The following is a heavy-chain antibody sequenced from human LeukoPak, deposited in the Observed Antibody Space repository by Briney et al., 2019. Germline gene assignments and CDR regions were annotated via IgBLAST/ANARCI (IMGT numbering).Heavy chain of an antibody. Sequence: ASVKVSCKASGYTFTGYYMHWVRQAPGQGLEWMGWINPNSGGTNYAQKFQGRVTMTRDTSISTAYMELSRLRSDDTAVYYCARLGPEDSRLVWDYDRSPFDPWGQGTLVTVSS. D-gene: IGHD3-9*01. J-gene: IGHJ5*02. CDR1: GYTFTGYY. V-gene: IGHV1-2*02. CDR3: ARLGPEDSRLVWDYDRSPFDP. CDR2: INPNSGGT.